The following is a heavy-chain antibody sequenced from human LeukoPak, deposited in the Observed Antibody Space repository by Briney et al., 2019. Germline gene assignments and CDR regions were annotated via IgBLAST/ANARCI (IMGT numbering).Heavy chain of an antibody. CDR1: GFTFDDYA. J-gene: IGHJ4*02. D-gene: IGHD1-26*01. Sequence: PGGSLRLSCAASGFTFDDYAMHWVRQAPGKGLEGVSGISWNSGSIGYADSVKGRFTISRDNDTNSLYVQMNSLRAEDMALYYCAKGCRGSYLSCYFDYWGQGTLVTVSS. CDR2: ISWNSGSI. V-gene: IGHV3-9*03. CDR3: AKGCRGSYLSCYFDY.